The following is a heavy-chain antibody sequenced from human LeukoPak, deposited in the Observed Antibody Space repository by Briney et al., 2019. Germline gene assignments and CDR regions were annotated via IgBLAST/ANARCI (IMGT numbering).Heavy chain of an antibody. CDR2: IRGSGGST. J-gene: IGHJ4*02. CDR3: AKAAKYYYDSSGTKGGNDY. D-gene: IGHD3-22*01. CDR1: GFTFSTYW. Sequence: PGGSLRLSCAASGFTFSTYWMSWVRQAPGKGLEWVSTIRGSGGSTHYADSVKGRFTISRDNSKNTLFLQMNSLRAEDTAVYYCAKAAKYYYDSSGTKGGNDYWGQGTLVTVSS. V-gene: IGHV3-23*01.